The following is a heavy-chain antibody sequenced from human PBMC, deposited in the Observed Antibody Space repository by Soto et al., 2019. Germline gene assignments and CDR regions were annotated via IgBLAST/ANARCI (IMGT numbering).Heavy chain of an antibody. J-gene: IGHJ4*02. CDR2: ISYDGSNK. D-gene: IGHD4-17*01. CDR3: AKDHDYGDPHFDY. Sequence: PGGSLRLSCAASGFTFSSYGMHWVRQAPGKGLEWVAVISYDGSNKYYADSVKGRFTISRDNSKNTLYLQMNSLRAEDTAVYYCAKDHDYGDPHFDYWGQGTLVTVSS. CDR1: GFTFSSYG. V-gene: IGHV3-30*18.